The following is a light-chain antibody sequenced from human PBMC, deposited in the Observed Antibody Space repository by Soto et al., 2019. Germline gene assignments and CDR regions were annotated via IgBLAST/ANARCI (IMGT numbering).Light chain of an antibody. CDR3: SSYTTTNTLQLV. V-gene: IGLV1-40*01. J-gene: IGLJ2*01. CDR1: SSNIGAGFD. CDR2: GNS. Sequence: QSVLTQPPSVSGAPGQRVTISCTGSSSNIGAGFDVHWYHQIAGTAPKLLIYGNSNRPSGVSNRFSGSKSGNTASLTISGLQAEDEADYWCSSYTTTNTLQLVFGGGTKLTVL.